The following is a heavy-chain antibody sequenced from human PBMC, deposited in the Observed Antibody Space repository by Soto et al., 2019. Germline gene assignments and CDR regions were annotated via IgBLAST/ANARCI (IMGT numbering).Heavy chain of an antibody. D-gene: IGHD3-9*01. Sequence: SGAASGFTFSSYAMSWGRQAPGKGLEWVSAISGSGGSTYYADSVKGRFTISRDKSKNTLYLQMNSLRAEDTAVYYCAKLVTGYYLRPNFDYWGQGTLVTVSS. CDR2: ISGSGGST. J-gene: IGHJ4*02. CDR1: GFTFSSYA. V-gene: IGHV3-23*01. CDR3: AKLVTGYYLRPNFDY.